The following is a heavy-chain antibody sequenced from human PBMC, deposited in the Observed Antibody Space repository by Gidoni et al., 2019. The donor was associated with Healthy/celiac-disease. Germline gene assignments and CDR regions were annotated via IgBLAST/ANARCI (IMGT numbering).Heavy chain of an antibody. J-gene: IGHJ4*02. V-gene: IGHV3-23*01. CDR2: ISGSGGST. CDR3: AKDGFVSVTTY. Sequence: EVQLLESGGGLVQPGGSLRLSCAASGFTFSSDAMSWVRQAPGKGLEWGSAISGSGGSTYYADSVKGRFTSSRDNSKNTLYLQMNSLRAEDTAVYYCAKDGFVSVTTYWGQGTLVTVSS. CDR1: GFTFSSDA. D-gene: IGHD4-17*01.